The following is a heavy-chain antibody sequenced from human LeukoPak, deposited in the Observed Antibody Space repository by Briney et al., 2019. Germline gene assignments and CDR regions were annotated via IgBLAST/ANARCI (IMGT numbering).Heavy chain of an antibody. CDR1: GFTFSSYA. CDR3: AKGGPTGSNYFDF. J-gene: IGHJ4*02. CDR2: ISGSGYYS. V-gene: IGHV3-23*01. D-gene: IGHD1-26*01. Sequence: HPGGSLRLSCAASGFTFSSYAMHWVRQAPGKGLEWVSVISGSGYYSYYADSVKGRFTVSRDNSKTTLYLQMNSLRADDTAVYRAKGGPTGSNYFDFWGQGTLVTVSS.